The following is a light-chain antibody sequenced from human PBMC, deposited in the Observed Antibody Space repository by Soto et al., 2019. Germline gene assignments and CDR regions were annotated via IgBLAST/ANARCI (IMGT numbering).Light chain of an antibody. V-gene: IGLV2-8*01. Sequence: QSALTQPPSASGSPGQSVTISCTGTSSDIGANNDVSWYQHHPGKAPKLMLYDVIKRPSGVPARFSGSKSGNTASLTVSGLQAEDEADYYCRSYGGSISVLVFGGGTKVTVL. J-gene: IGLJ3*02. CDR1: SSDIGANND. CDR3: RSYGGSISVLV. CDR2: DVI.